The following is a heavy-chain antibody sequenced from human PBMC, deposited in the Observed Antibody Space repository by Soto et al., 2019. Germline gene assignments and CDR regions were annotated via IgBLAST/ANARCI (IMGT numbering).Heavy chain of an antibody. CDR2: INSDGIST. J-gene: IGHJ5*01. CDR1: GFTFSTSW. CDR3: ARDTKWGSGRFNS. Sequence: GGSLRLSCVASGFTFSTSWMHWVRQAPGKGLVWVSRINSDGISTNYADYADSVKGRFTISRDNAENTLYLQMNSLRAEDTAVYYCARDTKWGSGRFNSWGQGTRVTSPQ. D-gene: IGHD3-10*01. V-gene: IGHV3-74*01.